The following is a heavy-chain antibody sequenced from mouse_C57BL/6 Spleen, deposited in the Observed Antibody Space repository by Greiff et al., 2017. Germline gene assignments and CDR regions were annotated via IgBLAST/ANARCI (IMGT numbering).Heavy chain of an antibody. CDR3: GRLKIGSSPFGG. CDR2: ISNGGGST. Sequence: EVQGVESGGGLVQPGGSLKLSCAASGFTFSDYYMHWVRQTPEKRLEWVAYISNGGGSTYYPDTVKGRFTISRDNAKNTLYLQMSRLKSEDTALYYCGRLKIGSSPFGGWGQGTTLTVAS. CDR1: GFTFSDYY. D-gene: IGHD1-1*01. V-gene: IGHV5-12*01. J-gene: IGHJ2*01.